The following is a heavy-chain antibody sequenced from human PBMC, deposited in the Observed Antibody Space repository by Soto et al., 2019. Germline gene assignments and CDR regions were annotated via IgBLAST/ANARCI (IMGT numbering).Heavy chain of an antibody. J-gene: IGHJ4*02. V-gene: IGHV3-74*01. CDR2: IDIDGSST. CDR1: GFTFSSNW. CDR3: ARGGFYGSGTYYLLQ. Sequence: EVQLVESGGGLVQPGGSLRLSCAASGFTFSSNWMHWVRQAPGKGLVWVSRIDIDGSSTNYAESEKGRFTISRDNAKNSLYLQMNSLRAEDTAVYFCARGGFYGSGTYYLLQWGQGTLVTVSS. D-gene: IGHD3-10*01.